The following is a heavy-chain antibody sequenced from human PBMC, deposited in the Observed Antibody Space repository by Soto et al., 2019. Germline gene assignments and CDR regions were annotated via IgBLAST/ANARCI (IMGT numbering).Heavy chain of an antibody. CDR3: ASEQQWLATNLGGMDV. CDR2: IYHSGST. CDR1: GGSISSSNW. Sequence: QVQLQESGPGLVKPSGTLSLTCAVSGGSISSSNWWSWVRQPPGKGLEWIGEIYHSGSTNYNPSLKMRVTISVAKSKNHFSPKLSSVTAADTAVYYCASEQQWLATNLGGMDVWGQGTTVTVSS. V-gene: IGHV4-4*02. D-gene: IGHD6-19*01. J-gene: IGHJ6*02.